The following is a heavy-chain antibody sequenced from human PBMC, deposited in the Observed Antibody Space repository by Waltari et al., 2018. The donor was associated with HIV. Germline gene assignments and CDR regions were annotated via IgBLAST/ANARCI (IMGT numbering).Heavy chain of an antibody. CDR1: GPSFGRVG. Sequence: HVQLVESGGGVVQPCDVLGSACGAPGPSFGRVGLHWVRQAPGKGLGWVAAISYDGIKKFYADSVRGRFTISRDTSKKTLYLQMNTLKTEDTAVYFCAVDSSQVLWFGESLALWGQGTLVTVSS. CDR2: ISYDGIKK. CDR3: AVDSSQVLWFGESLAL. J-gene: IGHJ4*02. V-gene: IGHV3-30*03. D-gene: IGHD3-10*01.